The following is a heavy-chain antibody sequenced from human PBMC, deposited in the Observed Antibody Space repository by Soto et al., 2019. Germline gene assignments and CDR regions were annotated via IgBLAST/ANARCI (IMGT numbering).Heavy chain of an antibody. CDR1: GFTFSTYA. D-gene: IGHD6-19*01. J-gene: IGHJ4*02. V-gene: IGHV3-30-3*01. CDR2: ISYDGSNK. Sequence: GGSLRLSCAASGFTFSTYAIHWVRQAPGKGLEWVAVISYDGSNKYYADSVKGRFTISRDNSKNTLYLQMNSLRAEDTAVYYCASSPYSSGWAYFDYWGQGTLVTVSS. CDR3: ASSPYSSGWAYFDY.